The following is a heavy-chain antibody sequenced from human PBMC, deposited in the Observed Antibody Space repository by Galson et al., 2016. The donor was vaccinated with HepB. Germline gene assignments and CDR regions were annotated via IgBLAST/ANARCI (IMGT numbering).Heavy chain of an antibody. Sequence: SLRLSCAASGVSLGDSGIHWVRQAPGKGLEWVAVIWYDGSNKHYADSVKGRFIISRDNSKNTLYLQMNSLRAEDTAVYYCAREDDSSGYHHFDYWGQGTLVTVSS. CDR1: GVSLGDSG. J-gene: IGHJ4*02. CDR3: AREDDSSGYHHFDY. CDR2: IWYDGSNK. V-gene: IGHV3-33*01. D-gene: IGHD3-22*01.